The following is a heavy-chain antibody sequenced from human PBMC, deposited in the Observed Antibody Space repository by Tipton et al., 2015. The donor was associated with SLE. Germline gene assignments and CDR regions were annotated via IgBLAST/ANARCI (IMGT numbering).Heavy chain of an antibody. D-gene: IGHD4-11*01. CDR1: GFIVSTNY. J-gene: IGHJ4*02. V-gene: IGHV4-39*07. CDR2: VYYTGST. Sequence: LRLSCAASGFIVSTNYMSWVRQAPGKGLEWIVSVYYTGSTYNNPSLKSRVSVSVDTSKTQFSLKLSSVTAADTAVYYCARQRLQPGGDYFDYWGQGTLVTVSS. CDR3: ARQRLQPGGDYFDY.